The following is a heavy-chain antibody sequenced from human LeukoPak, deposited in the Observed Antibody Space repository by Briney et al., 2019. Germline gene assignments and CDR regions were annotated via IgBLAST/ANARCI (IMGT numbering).Heavy chain of an antibody. CDR3: APITIFGVVGAFDI. Sequence: SVKVSCKASGGTFSSYAISWVRQAPGQGLEWMGRIIPILGIANYAQKFQGRVTITADKSTSTAYMELSSLRSEDTAVYYCAPITIFGVVGAFDIWGQGTMVTVSS. V-gene: IGHV1-69*04. CDR2: IIPILGIA. D-gene: IGHD3-3*01. J-gene: IGHJ3*02. CDR1: GGTFSSYA.